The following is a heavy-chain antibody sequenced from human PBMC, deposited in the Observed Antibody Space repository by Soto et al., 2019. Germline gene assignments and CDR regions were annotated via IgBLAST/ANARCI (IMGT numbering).Heavy chain of an antibody. J-gene: IGHJ4*02. D-gene: IGHD5-18*01. CDR2: ISGCGTES. CDR3: AKDGGVYSYEL. CDR1: GFTFINYA. V-gene: IGHV3-23*01. Sequence: EVQLLESGGGLVQPGGSLRLSCAASGFTFINYAMHWVRRPPGKGLEWVSSISGCGTESYYADSVKGRFTISRDNSRNTLSLQMNSLRAEDTAIYDCAKDGGVYSYELWGQGTLVTVSS.